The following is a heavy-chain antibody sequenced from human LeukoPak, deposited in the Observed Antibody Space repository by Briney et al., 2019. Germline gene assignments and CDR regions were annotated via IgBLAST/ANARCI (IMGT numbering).Heavy chain of an antibody. D-gene: IGHD5-18*01. V-gene: IGHV3-66*01. CDR2: IYSGGTT. CDR3: ARLRGYSYGLDY. Sequence: GGSLRLSCIASGFTVSSNYMSWVCQAPGKGLEWVSIIYSGGTTYYADSVKGRFTISRDNSKNTLYLQMNSLRAEDTAVYYCARLRGYSYGLDYWGQGILVTVSS. CDR1: GFTVSSNY. J-gene: IGHJ4*02.